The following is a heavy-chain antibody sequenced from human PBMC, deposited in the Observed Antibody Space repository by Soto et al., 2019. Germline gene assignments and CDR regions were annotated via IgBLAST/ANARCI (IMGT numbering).Heavy chain of an antibody. Sequence: PGGSLRLSCASSGFTFSDYYMSWIRQAPGKGLEWVAYISAGGSDIYYGDSVKDRFTVSRDNTKKSLYLQMSNLRADDTAIYYCASLPQGYYDRSGRLVDYWGHGTLVTVSS. CDR1: GFTFSDYY. D-gene: IGHD3-22*01. CDR2: ISAGGSDI. J-gene: IGHJ4*01. V-gene: IGHV3-11*01. CDR3: ASLPQGYYDRSGRLVDY.